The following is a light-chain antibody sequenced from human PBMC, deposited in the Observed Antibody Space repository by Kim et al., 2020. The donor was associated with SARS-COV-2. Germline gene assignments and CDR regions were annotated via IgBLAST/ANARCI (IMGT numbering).Light chain of an antibody. CDR2: AVS. Sequence: SPGKRATPSCRASQSVSSNSLAWYQQKPGQAHRLVIYAVSSRASGIPDRFSGSGSGTDFTLTISRLEPEDFAVYYCQQYGNSPWTFGQGTKVDIK. J-gene: IGKJ1*01. V-gene: IGKV3-20*01. CDR3: QQYGNSPWT. CDR1: QSVSSNS.